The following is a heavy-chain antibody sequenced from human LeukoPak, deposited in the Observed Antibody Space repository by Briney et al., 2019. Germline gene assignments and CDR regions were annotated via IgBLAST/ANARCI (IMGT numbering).Heavy chain of an antibody. Sequence: SETLSLTCTVSGGFISSSGYYWGWIRQPPEKGLEWIGSFYYSGSTYYNPSLKSRVTISVDTSKNQFSPKVSSVTAADTAVYYCARHKVGASNFDYWGQGTLVTVSS. V-gene: IGHV4-39*01. J-gene: IGHJ4*02. CDR1: GGFISSSGYY. D-gene: IGHD1-26*01. CDR3: ARHKVGASNFDY. CDR2: FYYSGST.